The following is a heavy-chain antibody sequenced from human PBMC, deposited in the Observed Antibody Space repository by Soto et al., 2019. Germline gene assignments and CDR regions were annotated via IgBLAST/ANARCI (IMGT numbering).Heavy chain of an antibody. Sequence: SDTLSLTCAVSGCSISSGGYSWSWIRQPPGKGLEWIGYIYHSGSPYYNPSLKSRVTISVDRSKNQFSLKLSSVTAADTAVYYCARTPDIWGQGTMVT. CDR3: ARTPDI. V-gene: IGHV4-30-2*01. J-gene: IGHJ3*02. CDR2: IYHSGSP. CDR1: GCSISSGGYS.